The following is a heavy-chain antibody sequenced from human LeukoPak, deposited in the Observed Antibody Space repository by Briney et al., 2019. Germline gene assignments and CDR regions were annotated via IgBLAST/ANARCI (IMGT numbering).Heavy chain of an antibody. CDR3: ASTGNWNYDY. Sequence: PSETLSLTCAVYGESFSGYYWSWIRQPPGKGLEWIGEINHSGSTNYNPSLKSRVTISVDTSKNQFSLKLSSVTAADTAVYYCASTGNWNYDYWGQGTLVTVSS. V-gene: IGHV4-34*01. J-gene: IGHJ4*02. CDR2: INHSGST. D-gene: IGHD1-7*01. CDR1: GESFSGYY.